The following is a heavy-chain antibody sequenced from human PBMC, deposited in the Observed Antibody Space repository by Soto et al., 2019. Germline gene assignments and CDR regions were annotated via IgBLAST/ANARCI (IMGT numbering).Heavy chain of an antibody. V-gene: IGHV4-34*01. J-gene: IGHJ4*02. D-gene: IGHD4-17*01. CDR3: ARGGNGDYVFDY. CDR2: INHSGST. Sequence: SETLSLTCAVYGGSFSYKFWTWIRQPPGKGLEWIGEINHSGSTNHNPSLKSRVTISIDTSKNQFSLKLNSVTAADTAVYYCARGGNGDYVFDYWGQGTLVTVSS. CDR1: GGSFSYKF.